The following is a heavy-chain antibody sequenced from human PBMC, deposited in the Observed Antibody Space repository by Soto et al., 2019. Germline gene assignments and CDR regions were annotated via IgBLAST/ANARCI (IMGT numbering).Heavy chain of an antibody. CDR3: ARDCAGYSSGWYQRGGFDY. Sequence: QVQLVESGGGVVQPGRSLRLSCAASGFTFSSYGMHWVRQAPGKGLEWVAVIWYDGSKKYYADSVKGRFTISRDNSKNTLSLQMNSLRAEDTAVYYCARDCAGYSSGWYQRGGFDYWRQGTLVTVSS. CDR2: IWYDGSKK. J-gene: IGHJ4*02. CDR1: GFTFSSYG. D-gene: IGHD6-19*01. V-gene: IGHV3-33*01.